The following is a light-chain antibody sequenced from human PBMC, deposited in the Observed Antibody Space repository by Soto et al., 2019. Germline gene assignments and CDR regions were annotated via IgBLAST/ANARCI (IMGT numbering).Light chain of an antibody. J-gene: IGLJ2*01. CDR2: DVN. V-gene: IGLV2-11*01. Sequence: QSALTQPRSVSGSPGQSVTISCTGTNNDVGFYNYASWYQQQLGKAPKLLIYDVNKRPSGVPPRFSGSKSANTASLTISGLQAADEADYYCNSYAGGLVLFGGGTKLTVL. CDR3: NSYAGGLVL. CDR1: NNDVGFYNY.